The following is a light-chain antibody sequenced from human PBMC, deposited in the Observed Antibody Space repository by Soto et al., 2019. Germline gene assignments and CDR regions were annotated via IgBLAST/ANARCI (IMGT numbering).Light chain of an antibody. CDR2: WAS. CDR3: QQYYTTPPA. V-gene: IGKV4-1*01. CDR1: QSVLYSSNSKNY. J-gene: IGKJ1*01. Sequence: DIVMTQSPDSLAVSLGERATINCKSSQSVLYSSNSKNYLAWYQQKPGQSPKVLLSWASTREAGVPDRFSGSGSGTEFPLTIGSLPAEDVAVYYCQQYYTTPPAFGQGTKVEVK.